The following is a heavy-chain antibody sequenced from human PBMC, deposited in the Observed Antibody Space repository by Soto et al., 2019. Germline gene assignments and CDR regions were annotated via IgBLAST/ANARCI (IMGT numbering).Heavy chain of an antibody. CDR1: GYTFTSYG. J-gene: IGHJ6*02. CDR2: ISAYNGNT. Sequence: ASVKVSCKASGYTFTSYGISWVRQAPGQGLEWMGWISAYNGNTNYAQKLQGRVTMTTDTSTSTAYMELRSLRSDDTAVYYCAQLWFGEPTNFYYFGMDVRGQGTTVTVSS. CDR3: AQLWFGEPTNFYYFGMDV. D-gene: IGHD3-10*01. V-gene: IGHV1-18*01.